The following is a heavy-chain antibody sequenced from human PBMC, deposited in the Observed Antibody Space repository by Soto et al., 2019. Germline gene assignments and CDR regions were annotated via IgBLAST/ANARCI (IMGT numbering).Heavy chain of an antibody. CDR1: GCTFSSYA. Sequence: ASVKVSCKASGCTFSSYAISWVRQAPGQGLEWMGGIIPIFGTANYAQKVQGRVTITADESTRTAYMELIKLRAEDTAVYYCARYGGDGSGGSCYSAFDIWGQGTMVTVSS. CDR2: IIPIFGTA. J-gene: IGHJ3*02. V-gene: IGHV1-69*13. CDR3: ARYGGDGSGGSCYSAFDI. D-gene: IGHD2-15*01.